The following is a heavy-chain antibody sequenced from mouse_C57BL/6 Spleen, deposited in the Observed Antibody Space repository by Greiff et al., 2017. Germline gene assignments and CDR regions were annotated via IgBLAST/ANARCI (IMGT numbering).Heavy chain of an antibody. D-gene: IGHD2-4*01. CDR2: ISDGGSYT. Sequence: DVMLVESGGGLVQPGGSLKLSCAASGFTFSSYAMSWVRQTPEKRLEWVATISDGGSYTYYPDNVKGRFTISRDNAKNNLYRQMSHLKSEDTAMYYCARADYDWYFDVWGTGTTVTVSS. J-gene: IGHJ1*03. CDR1: GFTFSSYA. V-gene: IGHV5-4*03. CDR3: ARADYDWYFDV.